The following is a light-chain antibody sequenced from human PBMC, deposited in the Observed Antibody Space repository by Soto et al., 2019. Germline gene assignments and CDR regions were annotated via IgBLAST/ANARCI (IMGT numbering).Light chain of an antibody. J-gene: IGKJ4*01. CDR1: QSISSW. Sequence: DIQMTQSPSTLSASRGDRVNITCRASQSISSWLAWYQQKPGKAPKILIYKASNLESGVPSRFSGSGSETEFTLTISSLQPDDFATYYCQQYNVYSTCGGGTKV. CDR3: QQYNVYST. V-gene: IGKV1-5*03. CDR2: KAS.